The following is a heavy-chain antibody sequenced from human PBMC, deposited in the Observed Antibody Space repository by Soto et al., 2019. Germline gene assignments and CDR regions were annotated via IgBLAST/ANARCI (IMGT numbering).Heavy chain of an antibody. J-gene: IGHJ4*02. CDR3: ARDYEYSSSWYVGFVYFDY. V-gene: IGHV6-1*01. Sequence: SQTLSLTCAISGDSVSSNSAAWNWIRQSPSRGLEWLGRTYYRSKWYNDYAVSVKSRITINPDTSKNQFSLQLNSVTPEDTAVYFCARDYEYSSSWYVGFVYFDYGGQGTLVTVSS. CDR1: GDSVSSNSAA. CDR2: TYYRSKWYN. D-gene: IGHD6-13*01.